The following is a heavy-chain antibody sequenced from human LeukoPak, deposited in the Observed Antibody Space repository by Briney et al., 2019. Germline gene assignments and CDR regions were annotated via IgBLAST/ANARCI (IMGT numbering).Heavy chain of an antibody. CDR3: ARDQTPQYDFWSGYFVSDFDY. J-gene: IGHJ4*02. CDR1: GDTFTGYY. CDR2: INPNSGGT. V-gene: IGHV1-2*02. Sequence: ASVKVSCKASGDTFTGYYMHWVRQAPGQGLEWMGWINPNSGGTNYAQKFQGRVTMTRDTSISTAYMELSRLRSDDTAVYYCARDQTPQYDFWSGYFVSDFDYWGQGTLVTVSS. D-gene: IGHD3-3*01.